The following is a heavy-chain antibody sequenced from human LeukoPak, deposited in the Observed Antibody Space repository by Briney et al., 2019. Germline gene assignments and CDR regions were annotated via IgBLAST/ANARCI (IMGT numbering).Heavy chain of an antibody. J-gene: IGHJ3*02. V-gene: IGHV1-24*01. CDR2: FDPEDGET. Sequence: ASEKVSCKVSGYTLTELSMHWVRQAPGKGLEWMGGFDPEDGETIYAQKFQGRVTMTEDTSTDTAYMELSSLRSEDTAVYYCATAELTIVGATRGGAFDIWGQGTMVTVSS. CDR1: GYTLTELS. D-gene: IGHD1-26*01. CDR3: ATAELTIVGATRGGAFDI.